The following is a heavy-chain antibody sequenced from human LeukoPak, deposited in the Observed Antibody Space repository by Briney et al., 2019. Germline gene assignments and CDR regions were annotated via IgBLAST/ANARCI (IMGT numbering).Heavy chain of an antibody. D-gene: IGHD3-16*01. V-gene: IGHV3-53*01. CDR3: ARGGGPTPIDS. J-gene: IGHJ4*02. CDR1: DFIVSSNY. Sequence: RSGGSLRLSCAASDFIVSSNYVTWVRQAPGKGLEWVSVFYGGGTTYYGDSVKGRFTISRDNSRNTVFLQMNNLKVEDTAVYYCARGGGPTPIDSWGQGIVVTVSS. CDR2: FYGGGTT.